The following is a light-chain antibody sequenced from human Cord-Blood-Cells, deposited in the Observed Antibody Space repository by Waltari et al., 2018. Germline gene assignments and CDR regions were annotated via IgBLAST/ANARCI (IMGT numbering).Light chain of an antibody. CDR1: SSDVGSYNL. J-gene: IGLJ3*02. V-gene: IGLV2-23*02. CDR3: CSYAGSSTWV. CDR2: EVS. Sequence: SALTQPASVSGSPRQSLTIACTGTSSDVGSYNLVPWYQQHPGKAPKRMLYEVSNRPSGVSNRCSGSTSGNTASLTISGLQAEDEADYYCCSYAGSSTWVFGGGTKLTVL.